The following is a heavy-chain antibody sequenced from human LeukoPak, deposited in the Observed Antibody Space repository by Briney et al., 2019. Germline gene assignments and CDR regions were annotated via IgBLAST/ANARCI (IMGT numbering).Heavy chain of an antibody. Sequence: SETLSLTCAVYGGSFSGYYWSWIRQPPGKGLEWIGEINHSGSTNYNPSLKSRVTISVDTSKNQFSLKLSSVTAADTAVYYCARGPRRDGYNVRLGVYWGQGTLVTVSS. J-gene: IGHJ4*02. CDR3: ARGPRRDGYNVRLGVY. D-gene: IGHD5-12*01. CDR2: INHSGST. CDR1: GGSFSGYY. V-gene: IGHV4-34*01.